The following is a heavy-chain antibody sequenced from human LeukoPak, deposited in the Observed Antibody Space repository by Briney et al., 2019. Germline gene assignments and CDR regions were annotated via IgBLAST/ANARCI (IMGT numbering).Heavy chain of an antibody. V-gene: IGHV4-34*01. CDR3: ARVEGGAFDI. D-gene: IGHD3-16*01. CDR1: GGSFSGYY. CDR2: INHSGST. Sequence: SETLSLTCAVYGGSFSGYYWSWIRQPPGKGLEWIGEINHSGSTNYNPSLKSRVTISVDTSKNQFSLKLSSVTAADTAVYYCARVEGGAFDIWGQGTMVTVSS. J-gene: IGHJ3*02.